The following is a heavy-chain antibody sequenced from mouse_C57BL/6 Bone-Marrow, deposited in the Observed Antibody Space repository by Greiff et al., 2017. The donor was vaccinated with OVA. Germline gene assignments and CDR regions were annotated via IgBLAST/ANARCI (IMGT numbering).Heavy chain of an antibody. CDR1: GYTFTDYE. J-gene: IGHJ1*03. CDR3: TRWGYGSSYGYIDV. CDR2: IDPETGGT. D-gene: IGHD1-1*01. V-gene: IGHV1-15*01. Sequence: VQLQQSGAELVRPGASVTLSCKASGYTFTDYEMHWVKQTPVHGLEWIGAIDPETGGTAYNQKFKGKAILTADKSSSTAYMELRSLTSEDSAVYYCTRWGYGSSYGYIDVWGTGTTVTVSS.